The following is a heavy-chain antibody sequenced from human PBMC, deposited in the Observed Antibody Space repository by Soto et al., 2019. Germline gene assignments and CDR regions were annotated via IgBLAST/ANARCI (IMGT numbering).Heavy chain of an antibody. J-gene: IGHJ6*02. D-gene: IGHD6-19*01. Sequence: QVQLQESGPGLVEPSQTLSLTCTVSGGSISSGGYYWSWIRQHPGKGLEWIGYIYYSGSTYYNPSLKSRVTISVDTSKNQFSLKLSSVTAADTAVYYCARATGSGWYDYYYGIDVWGQGTTVTVSS. CDR2: IYYSGST. CDR1: GGSISSGGYY. CDR3: ARATGSGWYDYYYGIDV. V-gene: IGHV4-31*03.